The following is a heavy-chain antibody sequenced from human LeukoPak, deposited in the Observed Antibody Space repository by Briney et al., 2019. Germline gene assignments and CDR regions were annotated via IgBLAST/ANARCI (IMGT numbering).Heavy chain of an antibody. CDR3: ARRYYYDTSGYNYDS. Sequence: PSETLSLTCTVSGGSIRSYHWSWIRRPPGKGLEWIGYIYYSGTTNYNPSLKSRVTISVDTSKNQFSLKLSSVTAADTAVYYCARRYYYDTSGYNYDSWGQGTLVTVSS. CDR1: GGSIRSYH. D-gene: IGHD3-22*01. CDR2: IYYSGTT. J-gene: IGHJ4*02. V-gene: IGHV4-59*08.